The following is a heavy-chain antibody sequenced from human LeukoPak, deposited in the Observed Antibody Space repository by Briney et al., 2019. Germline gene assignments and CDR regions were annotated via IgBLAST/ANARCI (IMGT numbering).Heavy chain of an antibody. Sequence: ASVKVSCKASGYTFTDFFIHWVRQAPGQGLEWMGWINPYSGATNYAKNFQGRVTMTRDTSISTAYMELSRLRSDDTAVYYCARTRYCSGGSCYDAFDIWGQGTMVTVSS. CDR2: INPYSGAT. J-gene: IGHJ3*02. D-gene: IGHD2-15*01. CDR1: GYTFTDFF. V-gene: IGHV1-2*02. CDR3: ARTRYCSGGSCYDAFDI.